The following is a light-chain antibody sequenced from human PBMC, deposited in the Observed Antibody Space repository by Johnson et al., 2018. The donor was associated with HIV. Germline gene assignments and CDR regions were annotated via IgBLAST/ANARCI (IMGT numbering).Light chain of an antibody. V-gene: IGLV1-51*01. CDR1: SSNIGNNY. CDR3: GTWDSSLSAGRV. CDR2: DND. Sequence: QPVLTQPPSVSAAPGQKVTISCSGSSSNIGNNYVSWYQQLPHTAPTLLISDNDKRPSGIPDRFSGSKSGASATLAIPGLQTGDEADYYCGTWDSSLSAGRVFGTGTKVTVL. J-gene: IGLJ1*01.